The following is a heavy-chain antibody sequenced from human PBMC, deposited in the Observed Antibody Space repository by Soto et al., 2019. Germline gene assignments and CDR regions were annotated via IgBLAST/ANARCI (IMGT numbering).Heavy chain of an antibody. CDR1: GGSISSSSYY. D-gene: IGHD2-8*01. J-gene: IGHJ4*02. Sequence: QLQLQESGPGLVKPSETLSLTCTVSGGSISSSSYYWGWIRQPPGKGLEWIGSIYYSGSTYYNPSLKSRVTISVDTSKNQFSLKLSSVTAADTAVYYCARHARAFCTNGVCSQNFDYWGQGTLVTVSS. CDR3: ARHARAFCTNGVCSQNFDY. V-gene: IGHV4-39*01. CDR2: IYYSGST.